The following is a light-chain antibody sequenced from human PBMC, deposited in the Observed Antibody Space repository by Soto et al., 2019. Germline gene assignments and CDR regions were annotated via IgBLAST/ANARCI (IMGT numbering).Light chain of an antibody. Sequence: IMLTQSPCTLSLYPGERATLSCRASQSVSSSYLAWYQQKPGQAPRLLIYGASSRATGIPDRFSGSGSGTDFTLTISSLQPEDFAVYYCQQYGSSLITFGQGTRLEIK. CDR3: QQYGSSLIT. V-gene: IGKV3-20*01. CDR1: QSVSSSY. CDR2: GAS. J-gene: IGKJ5*01.